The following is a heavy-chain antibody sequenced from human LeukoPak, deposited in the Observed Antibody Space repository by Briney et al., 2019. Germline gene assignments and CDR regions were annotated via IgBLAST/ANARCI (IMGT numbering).Heavy chain of an antibody. CDR1: GGSISSFY. V-gene: IGHV4-4*07. CDR3: ARDFDVYYYYGMDV. Sequence: SETLSLTCTVSGGSISSFYWSWIRQPAGKGLEWIGRIYTSGSTNYNPSLKSRVTMSVDTSKNQFSLKLSSVTAADTAVYYCARDFDVYYYYGMDVWGQGTAVTVSS. CDR2: IYTSGST. J-gene: IGHJ6*02. D-gene: IGHD3-9*01.